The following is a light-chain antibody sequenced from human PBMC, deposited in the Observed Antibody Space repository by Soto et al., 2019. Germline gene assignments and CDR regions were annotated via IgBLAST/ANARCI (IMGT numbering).Light chain of an antibody. CDR3: AAWDDSPLWV. V-gene: IGLV1-44*01. CDR2: SNN. Sequence: QSVLTQPPSASGTPGQRVTISCSGSSSNIGSNTVNWYQQLPGTAPKLPIYSNNQRPSGVPDRFSGSKSGTSASLAISGLQSEDEADYYCAAWDDSPLWVFGGGTKLTVL. CDR1: SSNIGSNT. J-gene: IGLJ2*01.